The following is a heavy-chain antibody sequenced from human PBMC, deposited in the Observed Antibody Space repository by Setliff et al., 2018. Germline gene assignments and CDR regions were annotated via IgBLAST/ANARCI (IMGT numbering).Heavy chain of an antibody. D-gene: IGHD2-15*01. V-gene: IGHV3-74*01. CDR1: GFTFSNYW. CDR3: GSWSVVAAGTD. J-gene: IGHJ4*02. Sequence: GSLRLSCAAPGFTFSNYWMHWVRQAPGKGLVWVSRIDSDGSVTNYADSVRGRFIISRDNAKNTLYLQMNSLRDEDTAMYYCGSWSVVAAGTDWGQGTLVTVSS. CDR2: IDSDGSVT.